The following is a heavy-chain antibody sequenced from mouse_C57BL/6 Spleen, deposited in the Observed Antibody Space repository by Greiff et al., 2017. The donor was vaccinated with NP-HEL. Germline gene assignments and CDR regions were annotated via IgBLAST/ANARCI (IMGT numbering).Heavy chain of an antibody. Sequence: VHVKQSGAELVKPGASVKLSCTASGFNIKDYYMHWVKQRTEQGLEWIGRIDPEDGETKYAPKFQGKATITADTFSNTAYLQLSSLTSEDTAVYYCARDYYGSRPWFAYWGQGTLVTVSA. V-gene: IGHV14-2*01. CDR1: GFNIKDYY. CDR3: ARDYYGSRPWFAY. CDR2: IDPEDGET. J-gene: IGHJ3*01. D-gene: IGHD1-1*01.